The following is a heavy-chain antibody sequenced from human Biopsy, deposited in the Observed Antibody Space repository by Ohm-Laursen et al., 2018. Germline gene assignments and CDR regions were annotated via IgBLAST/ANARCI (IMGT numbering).Heavy chain of an antibody. Sequence: GTLSLTCTVSGSSISSGFYYWSWIRQPPGKGLEWIGHVYYSGTTNYNPSLKSRVTISVDTSKKQFSLKLISVAAADTAVYYLARRRELGLGGGSGTALFDPRGQGTLVTVSS. D-gene: IGHD3-10*01. V-gene: IGHV4-61*01. J-gene: IGHJ5*02. CDR3: ARRRELGLGGGSGTALFDP. CDR2: VYYSGTT. CDR1: GSSISSGFYY.